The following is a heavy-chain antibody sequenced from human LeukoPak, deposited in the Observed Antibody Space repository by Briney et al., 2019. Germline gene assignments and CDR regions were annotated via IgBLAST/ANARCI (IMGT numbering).Heavy chain of an antibody. V-gene: IGHV6-1*01. Sequence: SQTLSLTCAISGDSVSSNSAAWNWIRQSPSRGLEWLGRSYYRSKWFNDYAVSVKSRITINPDTSKNQFSLQLNSVTPEDTAVYYCARDSQYYYDSSGYSLLPYYFDYWGQGTLVTVSS. CDR1: GDSVSSNSAA. CDR2: SYYRSKWFN. D-gene: IGHD3-22*01. J-gene: IGHJ4*02. CDR3: ARDSQYYYDSSGYSLLPYYFDY.